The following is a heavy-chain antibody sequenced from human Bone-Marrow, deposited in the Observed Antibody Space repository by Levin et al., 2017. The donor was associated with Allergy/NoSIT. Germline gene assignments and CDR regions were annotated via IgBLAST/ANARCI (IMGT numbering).Heavy chain of an antibody. CDR2: ISYSGTT. V-gene: IGHV4-39*01. D-gene: IGHD3-16*02. CDR1: GGSISSHEYY. CDR3: SRGGDYVWGSYRYKGDY. Sequence: ESLKISCIVSGGSISSHEYYWGWIRQPPGKGLEWIGSISYSGTTYYSPSLKSRVTISVDTSKNQFSLKLSSVTAADTAVYYCSRGGDYVWGSYRYKGDYWGQGTLVSVSS. J-gene: IGHJ4*02.